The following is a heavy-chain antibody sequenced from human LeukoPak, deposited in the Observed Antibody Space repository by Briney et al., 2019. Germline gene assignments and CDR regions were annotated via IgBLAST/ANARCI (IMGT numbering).Heavy chain of an antibody. V-gene: IGHV3-11*06. CDR2: ISSSSGYT. Sequence: PGGSLRLSCAASGFTFSDYYMSWIRQAPGKGLEWVSYISSSSGYTNYADSVKGRFTISRDNAKNSLYLQMNSLRAEDTAVYYCARALEFGGVTRWGQGTLVTVSS. D-gene: IGHD3-16*01. J-gene: IGHJ4*02. CDR3: ARALEFGGVTR. CDR1: GFTFSDYY.